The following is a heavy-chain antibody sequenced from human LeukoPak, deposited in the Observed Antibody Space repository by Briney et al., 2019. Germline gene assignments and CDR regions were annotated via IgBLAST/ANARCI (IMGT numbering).Heavy chain of an antibody. CDR3: AKLVTMVRGVMVAFDI. J-gene: IGHJ3*02. CDR2: ISYGGSNK. CDR1: GFTFSSYG. D-gene: IGHD3-10*01. Sequence: PGRSLRLSCAASGFTFSSYGMHWVRQAPGKGLEWVAVISYGGSNKYYADSVKGRFTISRDNSKNTLYLQMNSLRAEDTAVYYCAKLVTMVRGVMVAFDIWGQGTMVTVSS. V-gene: IGHV3-30*18.